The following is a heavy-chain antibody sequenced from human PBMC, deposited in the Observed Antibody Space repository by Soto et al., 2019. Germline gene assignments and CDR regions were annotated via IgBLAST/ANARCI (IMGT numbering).Heavy chain of an antibody. CDR2: MNPNSGNT. CDR3: ARGPRTTVVTPGWFDP. Sequence: QVPLVQSGAEVKKPGASVKVSCKASGYTFTSYDINWVRQATGQGLEWMGWMNPNSGNTGYAQKFQGRVTMTRNTSISTAYMELSSLRSEDTAVYYCARGPRTTVVTPGWFDPWGQGTLVTVSS. D-gene: IGHD4-17*01. CDR1: GYTFTSYD. J-gene: IGHJ5*02. V-gene: IGHV1-8*01.